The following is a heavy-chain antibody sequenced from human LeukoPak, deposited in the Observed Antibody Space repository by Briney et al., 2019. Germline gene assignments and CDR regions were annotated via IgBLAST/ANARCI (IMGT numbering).Heavy chain of an antibody. V-gene: IGHV3-73*01. D-gene: IGHD4-17*01. CDR1: GFTFSCSA. CDR3: TSWGGDYGDFKDY. J-gene: IGHJ4*02. Sequence: PGGSLKLSCAASGFTFSCSAMHWLRQASGKGLEWVGRIRSKANSYAPAYAASVKGRFTISRDDSKNTAYLKMNTLKTEDTAVYYCTSWGGDYGDFKDYWGQGTLVTVSS. CDR2: IRSKANSYAP.